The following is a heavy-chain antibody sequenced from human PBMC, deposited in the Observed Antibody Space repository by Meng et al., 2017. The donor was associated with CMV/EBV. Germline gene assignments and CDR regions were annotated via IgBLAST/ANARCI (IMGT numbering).Heavy chain of an antibody. V-gene: IGHV3-21*01. CDR3: ARVGRTSQTMIVVVPKGSGAFDI. Sequence: GGSLRLSCAASGFTFSSYSMNWVRQAPGKGLGWVSSISSSSSYIYYADSVKGRFTISRDNAKNSLYLQMNSLRAEDTAVYYCARVGRTSQTMIVVVPKGSGAFDIWGQGTMVTVSS. D-gene: IGHD3-22*01. CDR2: ISSSSSYI. J-gene: IGHJ3*02. CDR1: GFTFSSYS.